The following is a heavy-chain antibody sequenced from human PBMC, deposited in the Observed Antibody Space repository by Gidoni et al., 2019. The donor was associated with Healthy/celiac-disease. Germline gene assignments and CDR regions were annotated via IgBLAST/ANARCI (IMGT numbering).Heavy chain of an antibody. Sequence: QITLKESGPTLVKPTQTLTLTCTFSGFSLSTSGVGVGWIRQPPGKALEWLAVMYWDDDKRYSPSLKSRLTITKDTSKNQVVLRMTNMDPVDTATHYCVYMKTTVQGVKYWGQGTLVTVSS. CDR3: VYMKTTVQGVKY. CDR1: GFSLSTSGVG. V-gene: IGHV2-5*02. CDR2: MYWDDDK. J-gene: IGHJ4*02. D-gene: IGHD3-10*01.